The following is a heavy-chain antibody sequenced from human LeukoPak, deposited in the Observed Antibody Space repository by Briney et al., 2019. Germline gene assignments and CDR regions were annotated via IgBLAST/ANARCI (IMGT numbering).Heavy chain of an antibody. CDR3: ARGFPPKDY. J-gene: IGHJ4*02. CDR1: GGSISSSSYY. CDR2: IYYSGST. Sequence: SETLSLTCTVSGGSISSSSYYWGWIRQPPGKGLEWIGSIYYSGSTYYNPSLKSRVTISVDTSKNQFSLKLSSVTAADTAVYYCARGFPPKDYWGQGTLVTVSS. V-gene: IGHV4-39*07.